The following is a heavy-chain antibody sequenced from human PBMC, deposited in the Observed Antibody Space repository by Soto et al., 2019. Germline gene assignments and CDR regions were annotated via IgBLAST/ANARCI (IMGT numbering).Heavy chain of an antibody. CDR2: FYYSWST. Sequence: SETLSLTCTVSGGSISSGDYYWSWIRQPPGKVLEWFGYFYYSWSTYYNPSLNSQVTISVDMSKNQFSLKLSSVTAADTAVYYCAGLQSMRLSGLDPWGQGTLVTVSS. J-gene: IGHJ5*02. V-gene: IGHV4-30-4*01. CDR1: GGSISSGDYY. D-gene: IGHD3-16*02. CDR3: AGLQSMRLSGLDP.